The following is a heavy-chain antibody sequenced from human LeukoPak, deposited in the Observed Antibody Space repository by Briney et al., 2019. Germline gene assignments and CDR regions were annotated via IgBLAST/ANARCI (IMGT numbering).Heavy chain of an antibody. CDR2: ISSSSSYI. J-gene: IGHJ3*02. CDR3: ARVRYDFWSGYYPHGVFDI. V-gene: IGHV3-21*01. Sequence: GGSLRLFYAASGFTCNSYSMNWVRPAPGKGLEWVSSISSSSSYIYYADSVKGGFTISTGNAKNSLYLQMISLRAEDTAVYYCARVRYDFWSGYYPHGVFDIWGQGTMVTFSS. D-gene: IGHD3-3*01. CDR1: GFTCNSYS.